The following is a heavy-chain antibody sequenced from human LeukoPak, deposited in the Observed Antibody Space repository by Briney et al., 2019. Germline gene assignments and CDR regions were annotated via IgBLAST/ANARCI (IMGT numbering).Heavy chain of an antibody. D-gene: IGHD1-14*01. J-gene: IGHJ3*02. Sequence: PSETLSLTCAVYGGSFSGYYWSWIRQPPGKGLEWIGEINHSGSTNYNPSLKSRVTISVDTSKNQFSLKLSSVTAADTAMYYCARKGRTRRQNAFDIWGQGTMLTVSS. CDR2: INHSGST. CDR3: ARKGRTRRQNAFDI. V-gene: IGHV4-34*01. CDR1: GGSFSGYY.